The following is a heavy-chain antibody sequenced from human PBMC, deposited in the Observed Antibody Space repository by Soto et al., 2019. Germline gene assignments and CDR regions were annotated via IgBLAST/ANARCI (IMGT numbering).Heavy chain of an antibody. CDR2: IIPIFGTA. J-gene: IGHJ4*02. Sequence: GASVKVSCKASGGTFSSYAISWVRQAPGQGLEWMGGIIPIFGTANYAQKFQGRVTITADKSTSTAYMELSSLRSEDTAVYYCASYDSSGMPFDYWGQGTLVTVYS. CDR3: ASYDSSGMPFDY. CDR1: GGTFSSYA. D-gene: IGHD3-22*01. V-gene: IGHV1-69*06.